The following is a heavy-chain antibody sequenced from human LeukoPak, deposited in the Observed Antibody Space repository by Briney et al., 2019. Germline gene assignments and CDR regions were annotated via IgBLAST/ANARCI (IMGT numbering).Heavy chain of an antibody. CDR3: ARDLRYCSVGSCYRWFDP. D-gene: IGHD2-15*01. CDR2: IYYSGST. V-gene: IGHV4-59*01. CDR1: GGSINSYY. J-gene: IGHJ5*02. Sequence: SETLSHTCTVSGGSINSYYWSWIRQPPGKGLEWIGYIYYSGSTNYNPSLKSRVTISVDTSKTQFSLKLSSVTAADTAVYYCARDLRYCSVGSCYRWFDPWGQGTLVTVSS.